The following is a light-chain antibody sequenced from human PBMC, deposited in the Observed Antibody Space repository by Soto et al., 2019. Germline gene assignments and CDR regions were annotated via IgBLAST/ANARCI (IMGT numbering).Light chain of an antibody. CDR3: QQYNDWWT. V-gene: IGKV3-15*01. CDR2: GAS. J-gene: IGKJ1*01. Sequence: EIVMTQSPATLSVSPGERATLSCRASQSVSNNLAWYQQKPGQAPRLLIYGASTRATGIPARFRGRGSGTMFTLSISSLQSEDFAFYYCQQYNDWWTFGKGTKVDIK. CDR1: QSVSNN.